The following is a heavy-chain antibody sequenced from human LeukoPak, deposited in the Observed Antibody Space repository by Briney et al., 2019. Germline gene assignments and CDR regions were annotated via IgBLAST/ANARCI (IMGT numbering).Heavy chain of an antibody. D-gene: IGHD3-22*01. CDR1: GYTFTSYD. CDR3: AIGRGTDAYYYDSSGYPYLDY. V-gene: IGHV1-8*01. J-gene: IGHJ4*02. CDR2: MNPNSGNT. Sequence: ASVKVSCKASGYTFTSYDINWVRQATGQGLEWMGWMNPNSGNTGYAQKFQGRVTMTRNTSISTAYMELSSLRSEDTAVYYCAIGRGTDAYYYDSSGYPYLDYWGQGTLVTVSS.